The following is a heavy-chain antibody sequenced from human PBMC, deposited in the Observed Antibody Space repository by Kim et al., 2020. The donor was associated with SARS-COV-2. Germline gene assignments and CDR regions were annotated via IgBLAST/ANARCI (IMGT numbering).Heavy chain of an antibody. CDR3: SKGFSGSFYDAFDS. J-gene: IGHJ4*02. V-gene: IGHV3-43*01. D-gene: IGHD1-26*01. Sequence: DAARGRFTISRDNSKNSLSLQMTSLRSEDTALYYCSKGFSGSFYDAFDSWGQGTLVTVSS.